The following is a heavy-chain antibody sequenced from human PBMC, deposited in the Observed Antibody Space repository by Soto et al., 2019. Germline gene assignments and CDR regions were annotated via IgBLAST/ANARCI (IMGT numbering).Heavy chain of an antibody. J-gene: IGHJ4*02. CDR2: MSYDGNNQ. V-gene: IGHV3-30*18. D-gene: IGHD3-16*02. CDR1: GFTFSSNY. Sequence: PGGSLRLSCAASGFTFSSNYMSWVRQAPGKGLEWVAIMSYDGNNQYYADSVKGRFTISRDNFKNTLHLQMNSLRAEDTAVYYCAKALGELSPESFDYWGQGILVTVSS. CDR3: AKALGELSPESFDY.